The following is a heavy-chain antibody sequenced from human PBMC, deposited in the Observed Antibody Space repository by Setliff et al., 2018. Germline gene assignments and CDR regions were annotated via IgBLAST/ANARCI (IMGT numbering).Heavy chain of an antibody. V-gene: IGHV4-61*02. CDR3: ARGSGSFLYFQH. D-gene: IGHD6-13*01. CDR1: GGSINSGSYY. Sequence: PSETLSLTCTVSGGSINSGSYYWSWIRQPAGKGLEWIGRIYTSGSTNYKPSLKSRVTISLDTSKNQFSLNLTSVTAADTAVYYCARGSGSFLYFQHWGQGTLVTSPQ. J-gene: IGHJ1*01. CDR2: IYTSGST.